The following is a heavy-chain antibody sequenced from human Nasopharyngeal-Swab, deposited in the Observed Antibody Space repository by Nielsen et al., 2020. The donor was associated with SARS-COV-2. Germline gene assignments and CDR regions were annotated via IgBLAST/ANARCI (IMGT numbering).Heavy chain of an antibody. CDR1: GFTFSSYW. Sequence: GASLKISCAASGFTFSSYWMHWVRQAPGKGLVWVSRINSDGSSTSYADSVKGRFTISRDNAKNTLYLQMNSLRAEDTVVYYCARGYYDFWSGYAGFDPWGQGTLVTVSS. V-gene: IGHV3-74*01. J-gene: IGHJ5*02. D-gene: IGHD3-3*01. CDR3: ARGYYDFWSGYAGFDP. CDR2: INSDGSST.